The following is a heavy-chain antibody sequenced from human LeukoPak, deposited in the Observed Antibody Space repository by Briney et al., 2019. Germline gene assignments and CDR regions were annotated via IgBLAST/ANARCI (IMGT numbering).Heavy chain of an antibody. CDR2: INHSGST. J-gene: IGHJ5*02. CDR1: GGSFSGYY. Sequence: SETLSLTCAVYGGSFSGYYWSWIRQPLGKGLEWIGEINHSGSTNYNPSLKSRVTISVDTSKDQFSLKLSSVTAADTAVYYCARGRTSSWYGHNWFDPWGQGTLVTVSS. D-gene: IGHD6-13*01. V-gene: IGHV4-34*01. CDR3: ARGRTSSWYGHNWFDP.